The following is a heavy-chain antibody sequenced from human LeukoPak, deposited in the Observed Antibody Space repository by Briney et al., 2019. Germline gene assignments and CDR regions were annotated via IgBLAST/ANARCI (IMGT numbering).Heavy chain of an antibody. CDR2: ISYDGSNK. D-gene: IGHD2-21*01. J-gene: IGHJ4*02. CDR3: AKAYCGGDCYSRLYYFDY. Sequence: GGSLRLSCAASGFTFSSYGMHWVRQAPGKGLECVAVISYDGSNKYYADSVKGRFTISRDNSKNTLYLQMNSLRAEDTAVYYCAKAYCGGDCYSRLYYFDYWGQGTLVTVSS. CDR1: GFTFSSYG. V-gene: IGHV3-30*18.